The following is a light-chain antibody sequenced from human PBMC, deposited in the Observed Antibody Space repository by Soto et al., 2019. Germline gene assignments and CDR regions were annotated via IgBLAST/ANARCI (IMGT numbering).Light chain of an antibody. CDR3: QQDTSDYT. J-gene: IGKJ2*01. Sequence: DIQMTQSPSTLSASVGDRVTITCRASQSISSWLAWYQQKPGKAPKVLIYKAASLGSGVPARFSGSGSGTDFTLTITSLQPDDFATYYCQQDTSDYTFGQGTKLEIK. CDR1: QSISSW. V-gene: IGKV1-5*03. CDR2: KAA.